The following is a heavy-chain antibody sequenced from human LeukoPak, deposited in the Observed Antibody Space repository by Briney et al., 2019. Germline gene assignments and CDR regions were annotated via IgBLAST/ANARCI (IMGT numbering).Heavy chain of an antibody. CDR1: GFTFSSYG. CDR2: IRYDGSNK. CDR3: AKSAYDSPLDFDY. V-gene: IGHV3-30*02. J-gene: IGHJ4*02. D-gene: IGHD3-22*01. Sequence: PGGSLRLSCAASGFTFSSYGMHWVRQAPGKGLEWVASIRYDGSNKYYADSVKGRFTISRDNSKNTLYLQVNSLRAEDTAVYYCAKSAYDSPLDFDYWGQGTLVTVSS.